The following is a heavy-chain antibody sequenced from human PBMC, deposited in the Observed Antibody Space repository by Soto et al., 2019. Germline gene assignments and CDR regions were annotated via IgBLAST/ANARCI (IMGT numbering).Heavy chain of an antibody. D-gene: IGHD3-22*01. J-gene: IGHJ4*02. CDR1: GGTFSSYA. CDR3: ARGEMNYDSSGYYSPYYFDY. V-gene: IGHV1-69*01. Sequence: QVQLVQSGAEVKKPGSSVKVSCKASGGTFSSYAISWVRQAPGQGLEWMGGIIPIFGTANYAQKFQGRVTITADESTSTAYMELSSLRSEDTAVYYCARGEMNYDSSGYYSPYYFDYWGQGTLVTVSS. CDR2: IIPIFGTA.